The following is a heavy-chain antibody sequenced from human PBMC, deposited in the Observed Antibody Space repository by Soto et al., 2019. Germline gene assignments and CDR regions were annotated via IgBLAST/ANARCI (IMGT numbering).Heavy chain of an antibody. D-gene: IGHD6-25*01. V-gene: IGHV2-5*02. Sequence: QITLRESGPTLLKPTETLTLTCSFSGFSFTTKGVAVGWIRQPPSKALEWLALIYWDGDKRHTPALKSRGTITNVPFKNEVVLTLTKLEPLDTGTYFCAPIRFSSGELQYRGWGTLVTVSS. CDR3: APIRFSSGELQY. CDR2: IYWDGDK. J-gene: IGHJ4*02. CDR1: GFSFTTKGVA.